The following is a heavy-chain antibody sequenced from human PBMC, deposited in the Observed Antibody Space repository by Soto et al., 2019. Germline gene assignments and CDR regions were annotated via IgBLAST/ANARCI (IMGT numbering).Heavy chain of an antibody. Sequence: QLQLRESGPGLVKPSETLSLTCTVSGGSISGGVGGLYYWSWIRQPPGKGLEWIGYIYDSGSTYYHPSLKSRVTMSVDTAKNQFSLRLSAVTAADPAAYYSAREVIPLTTDWYVDLWGRGTLVTVSS. J-gene: IGHJ2*01. D-gene: IGHD4-17*01. CDR3: AREVIPLTTDWYVDL. CDR2: IYDSGST. V-gene: IGHV4-30-4*01. CDR1: GGSISGGVGGLYY.